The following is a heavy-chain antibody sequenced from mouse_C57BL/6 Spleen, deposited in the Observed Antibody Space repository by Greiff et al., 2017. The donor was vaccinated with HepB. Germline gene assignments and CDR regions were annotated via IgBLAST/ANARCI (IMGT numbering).Heavy chain of an antibody. D-gene: IGHD4-1*01. CDR3: TRERTGTFAY. V-gene: IGHV1-15*01. CDR1: GYTFTDYE. Sequence: QVQLQQSGAELVRPGASVTLSCKASGYTFTDYEMHWVKQTPVHGLEWIGAIVPETGGTAYNQKFKGKAILTADKSSSTAYMELRSLTSEDSAVYYCTRERTGTFAYWGQGTLVTVSA. J-gene: IGHJ3*01. CDR2: IVPETGGT.